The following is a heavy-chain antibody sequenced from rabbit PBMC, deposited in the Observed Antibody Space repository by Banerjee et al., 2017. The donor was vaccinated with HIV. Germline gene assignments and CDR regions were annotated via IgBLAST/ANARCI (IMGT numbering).Heavy chain of an antibody. D-gene: IGHD1-1*01. CDR2: IDAGSSGNT. V-gene: IGHV1S45*01. Sequence: QEQLEESGGDLVKPEGSLTLTCTASGFSFSSSYWICWVRQAPGKGLEWIACIDAGSSGNTYYASWAKGRFTISSHNAQNTLYLQLNSLTAADTATYFCVRELEYASGSGYRYYFNLWGPGTLVTVS. CDR3: VRELEYASGSGYRYYFNL. J-gene: IGHJ4*01. CDR1: GFSFSSSYW.